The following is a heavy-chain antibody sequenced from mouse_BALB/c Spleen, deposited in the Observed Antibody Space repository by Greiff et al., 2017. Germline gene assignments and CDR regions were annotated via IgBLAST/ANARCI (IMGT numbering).Heavy chain of an antibody. D-gene: IGHD4-1*01. J-gene: IGHJ2*01. CDR1: GYSITSGYY. V-gene: IGHV3-6*02. CDR2: ISYDGSN. Sequence: DVKLQESGPGLVKPSQSLSLTCSVTGYSITSGYYWNWIRQFPGNKLEWMGYISYDGSNNYNPSLKNRISITRDTSKNQFFLKLNSVTTEDTATYYCARVELTGTFDYWGQGTTLTVSS. CDR3: ARVELTGTFDY.